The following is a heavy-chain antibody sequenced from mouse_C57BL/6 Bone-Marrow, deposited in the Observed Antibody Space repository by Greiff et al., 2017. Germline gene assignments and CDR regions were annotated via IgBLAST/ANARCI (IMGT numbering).Heavy chain of an antibody. CDR3: ARWNYYGSSYGY. Sequence: QVQLQQSGAELARPGASVKLSCKASGYTFTSYGISWVKQRTGQGLESIGEIYPRSGNTYYNEKFKGKATLTADKSSSTAYMELRSLTSEDSAVYFCARWNYYGSSYGYWGQGTTLTVSS. CDR1: GYTFTSYG. D-gene: IGHD1-1*01. V-gene: IGHV1-81*01. CDR2: IYPRSGNT. J-gene: IGHJ2*01.